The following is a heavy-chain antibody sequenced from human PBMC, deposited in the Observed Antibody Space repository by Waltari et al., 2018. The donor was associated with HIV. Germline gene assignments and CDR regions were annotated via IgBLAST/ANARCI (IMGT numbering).Heavy chain of an antibody. J-gene: IGHJ4*02. Sequence: QVQLVQSGAEVKKPGASVKVSCKASGYTFTGYYIHWVRQAPGQGLEWMGWMNPSRGVAIDAQEFKGRDTMTRDTSSSTAYMELSRRGSDDTAVYYCARVGEMATIGLGYWGQGTLVTVSS. CDR3: ARVGEMATIGLGY. CDR1: GYTFTGYY. V-gene: IGHV1-2*02. CDR2: MNPSRGVA. D-gene: IGHD5-12*01.